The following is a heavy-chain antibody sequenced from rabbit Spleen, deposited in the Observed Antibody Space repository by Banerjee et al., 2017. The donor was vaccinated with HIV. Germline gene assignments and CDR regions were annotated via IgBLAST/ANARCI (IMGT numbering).Heavy chain of an antibody. J-gene: IGHJ6*01. D-gene: IGHD1-1*01. CDR3: ARDTSSSFSSYGMDL. V-gene: IGHV1S40*01. CDR2: IDAGSSGFT. Sequence: QSLEESGGDLVKPGASLTLTCTASGVSFIYSSYMCWVRQAPGKGLEWIACIDAGSSGFTYFATWAKGRFTISKTSSTTVTLQMTRLTAADTATYFCARDTSSSFSSYGMDLWGPGTLVTVS. CDR1: GVSFIYSSY.